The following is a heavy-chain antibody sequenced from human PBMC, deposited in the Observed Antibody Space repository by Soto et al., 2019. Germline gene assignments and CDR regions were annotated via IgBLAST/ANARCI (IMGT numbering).Heavy chain of an antibody. J-gene: IGHJ4*01. CDR2: INSDGSST. CDR3: VRTSLVVAAATREDY. V-gene: IGHV3-74*01. D-gene: IGHD2-15*01. CDR1: GFTFSSYW. Sequence: EVQLVESGGGLVQPGGSLRLSCAASGFTFSSYWMHWVRQAPGKGLVWVSRINSDGSSTSYADSVKGRSTISRDNAKNTLYLQLTSLRAEDTAVYYCVRTSLVVAAATREDYWGHGTLVTVSS.